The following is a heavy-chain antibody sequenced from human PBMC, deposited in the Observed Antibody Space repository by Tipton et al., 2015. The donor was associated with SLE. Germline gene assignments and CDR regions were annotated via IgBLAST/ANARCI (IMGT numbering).Heavy chain of an antibody. CDR3: ARGPRVPGANGVYYYGMDV. CDR2: IYHSGST. Sequence: LRLSCTVSGYSISSGYYWGWIRQPPGKGLEWIGSIYHSGSTYYNPSLKSRVTISVDTSKNQFSLKVRSVTAADTAVYYCARGPRVPGANGVYYYGMDVWGQGTTVTVSS. V-gene: IGHV4-38-2*02. CDR1: GYSISSGYY. D-gene: IGHD1-26*01. J-gene: IGHJ6*02.